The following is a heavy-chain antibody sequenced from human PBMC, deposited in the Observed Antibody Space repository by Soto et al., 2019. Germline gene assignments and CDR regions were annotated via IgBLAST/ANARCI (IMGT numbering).Heavy chain of an antibody. Sequence: ASVKVSCKASGGSFSNFGISWVRQAPGQGLEWMGGIVPVFGRPNYAQRFRGRLTITADESTSTGYMELISLRSDDTAVYYCAREVVETSSLWLDPWGQGTLVTVSS. J-gene: IGHJ5*02. CDR1: GGSFSNFG. D-gene: IGHD6-6*01. CDR2: IVPVFGRP. CDR3: AREVVETSSLWLDP. V-gene: IGHV1-69*13.